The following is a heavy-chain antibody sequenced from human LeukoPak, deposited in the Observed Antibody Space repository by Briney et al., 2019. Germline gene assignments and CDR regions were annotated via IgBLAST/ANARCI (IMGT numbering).Heavy chain of an antibody. J-gene: IGHJ5*02. D-gene: IGHD6-13*01. CDR1: GGSISSSIYY. CDR3: ASRRPLAATGFDP. Sequence: PSETLSLTCTVSGGSISSSIYYWGWIRQPPGKGLEWIGSIYYSGSTYYNPSLKSRVTISVDTSKNQFSLKLSSVTAADTAVYYCASRRPLAATGFDPWGQGTLVTVSS. CDR2: IYYSGST. V-gene: IGHV4-39*01.